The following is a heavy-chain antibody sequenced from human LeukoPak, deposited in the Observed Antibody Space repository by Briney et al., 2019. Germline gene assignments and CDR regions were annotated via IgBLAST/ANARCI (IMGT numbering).Heavy chain of an antibody. CDR2: VYHSAGS. J-gene: IGHJ4*02. Sequence: SETLSLTCTVSDGSISAYYWSWIRQTPGKGLEWIGYVYHSAGSTYNPALRGRVTISMDTSENQFSLKMRSVSAADTAVYYCARWSQSYFDNWGQGTLVTVAS. V-gene: IGHV4-59*01. CDR3: ARWSQSYFDN. CDR1: DGSISAYY.